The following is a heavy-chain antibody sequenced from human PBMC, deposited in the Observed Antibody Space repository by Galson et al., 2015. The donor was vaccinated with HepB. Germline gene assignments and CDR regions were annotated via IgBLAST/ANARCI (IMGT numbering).Heavy chain of an antibody. Sequence: VKVSCKVSGYTFTDYYMHWVQQAPGKGLEWMGLVDPEDGETIYAEKFQGRVTITADTSTDTAYMELSSLRSEDTAVYYCATGLGGDSSGYYYNYYYMDVWGKGTTVTVSS. CDR3: ATGLGGDSSGYYYNYYYMDV. CDR2: VDPEDGET. J-gene: IGHJ6*03. CDR1: GYTFTDYY. D-gene: IGHD3-22*01. V-gene: IGHV1-69-2*01.